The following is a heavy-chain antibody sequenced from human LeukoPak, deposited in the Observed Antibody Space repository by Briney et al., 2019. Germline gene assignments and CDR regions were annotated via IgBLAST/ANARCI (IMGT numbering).Heavy chain of an antibody. V-gene: IGHV3-23*01. J-gene: IGHJ4*02. CDR3: AKGMAMVRGVIISPQSALKFDY. D-gene: IGHD3-10*01. CDR2: ISGSGGST. CDR1: GFTFSSYA. Sequence: PGGSLRLSCAASGFTFSSYAMSWVRQAPGKGLEWVSAISGSGGSTYYADSVKGRFTISRDNSKNTLYLQMNSLRAEDTAVYYCAKGMAMVRGVIISPQSALKFDYWGQGTLVTVSS.